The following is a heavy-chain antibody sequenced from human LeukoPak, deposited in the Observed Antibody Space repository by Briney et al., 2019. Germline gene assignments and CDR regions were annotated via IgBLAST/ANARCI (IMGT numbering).Heavy chain of an antibody. V-gene: IGHV3-64D*09. Sequence: GGSLRLSCSASGFTFSSHAMHWVRRTPGKGLEYVSGISSDGDSTYYADSVKGRFIISRENSKNTLYLQMSSLRPEDTAVYHCSRVPEQGYLLRDFGYWGQGTLVTVSS. J-gene: IGHJ4*02. CDR1: GFTFSSHA. CDR2: ISSDGDST. CDR3: SRVPEQGYLLRDFGY. D-gene: IGHD1-14*01.